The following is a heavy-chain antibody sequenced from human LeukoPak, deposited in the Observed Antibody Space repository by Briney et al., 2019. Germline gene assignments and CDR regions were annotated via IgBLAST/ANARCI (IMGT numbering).Heavy chain of an antibody. CDR2: INHSGST. D-gene: IGHD1/OR15-1a*01. J-gene: IGHJ4*02. CDR3: ASGGELKLEQRICHY. Sequence: SETLSLTCAVYGGSFSGYYWSWIRQPPGKGLEWIGEINHSGSTNYNPSLKSRVTISVDTSKNQFSLKLSSVTAADTAVYYCASGGELKLEQRICHYWGQGTLVTVSS. V-gene: IGHV4-34*01. CDR1: GGSFSGYY.